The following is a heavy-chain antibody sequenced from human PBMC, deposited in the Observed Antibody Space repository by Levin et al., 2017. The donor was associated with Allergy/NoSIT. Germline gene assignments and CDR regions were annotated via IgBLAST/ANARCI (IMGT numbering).Heavy chain of an antibody. CDR2: LFFLLLSL. CDR3: ARGPLAAAAHY. Sequence: PGLSLRLSCAASGFTFRDYYMSWIRQAPGKGLELFASLFFLLLSLLSSSSFQGRFTISRDNAQNSLYLQMNSLRAEDTAVYFCARGPLAAAAHYWGQGTLVTVSS. CDR1: GFTFRDYY. V-gene: IGHV3-11*01. D-gene: IGHD6-13*01. J-gene: IGHJ4*02.